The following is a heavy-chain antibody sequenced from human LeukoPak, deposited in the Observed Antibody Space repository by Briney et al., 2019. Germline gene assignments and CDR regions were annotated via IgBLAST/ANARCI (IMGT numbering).Heavy chain of an antibody. J-gene: IGHJ5*02. CDR2: INHSGST. D-gene: IGHD6-19*01. Sequence: SETLSLTCAVYGGSFSGYYWSWIRQPPGKGLEWIGEINHSGSTNYNPSLKSRVTISVDTSKNQFSLKLSSVTAADTAVYYCARDGGSGWYGLDWFDPWGQGTLVTVSS. V-gene: IGHV4-34*01. CDR3: ARDGGSGWYGLDWFDP. CDR1: GGSFSGYY.